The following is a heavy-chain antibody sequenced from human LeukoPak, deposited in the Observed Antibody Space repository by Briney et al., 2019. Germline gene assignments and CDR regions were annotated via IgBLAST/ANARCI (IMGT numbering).Heavy chain of an antibody. CDR1: GGTFSSYA. J-gene: IGHJ4*02. CDR2: IIPIFGTA. D-gene: IGHD6-19*01. Sequence: SVKVSCKASGGTFSSYAISWVRQAPGQGLEWMGGIIPIFGTANYAQKFQGRVTITADESTSTAYMELSSLRSEDTAVYYCAREIRGAHSSGWFYYFDNWGQGTLVTVSS. CDR3: AREIRGAHSSGWFYYFDN. V-gene: IGHV1-69*13.